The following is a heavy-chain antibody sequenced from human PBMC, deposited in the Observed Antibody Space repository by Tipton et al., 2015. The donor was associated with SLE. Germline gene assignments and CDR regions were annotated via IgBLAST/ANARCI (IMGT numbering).Heavy chain of an antibody. CDR2: INHSGRT. V-gene: IGHV4-34*01. J-gene: IGHJ5*02. CDR3: ARRNEGSYDFWSSYNVGDWFDP. CDR1: GGSFSGDY. D-gene: IGHD3-3*01. Sequence: TLSLTCAIYGGSFSGDYWSWIRQPPGKGLEWIGEINHSGRTKYNPSLKSRVTMSVDTSKKQFSLKLSSVTAADTAVYYCARRNEGSYDFWSSYNVGDWFDPWGQGTLVTVSS.